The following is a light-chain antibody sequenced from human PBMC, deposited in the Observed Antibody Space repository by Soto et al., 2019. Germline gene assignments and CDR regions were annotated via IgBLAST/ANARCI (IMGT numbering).Light chain of an antibody. J-gene: IGKJ3*01. CDR3: QHYRFLTLT. CDR1: QSVSNHY. Sequence: EIVLTQSPGTLSLSPGERATLSCRASQSVSNHYVAWDQQKPGTAPRLLRYWASPRATCSPDMFGGSGSGTYFTLTSSRLEPEDFAVYSCQHYRFLTLTFGPGTNVDIK. CDR2: WAS. V-gene: IGKV3-20*01.